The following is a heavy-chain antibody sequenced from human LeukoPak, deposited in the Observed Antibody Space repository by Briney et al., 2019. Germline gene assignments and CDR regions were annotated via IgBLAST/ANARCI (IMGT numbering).Heavy chain of an antibody. D-gene: IGHD4-17*01. CDR1: GFTFSRYG. V-gene: IGHV3-30*18. J-gene: IGHJ4*02. CDR2: ISYDGNKK. Sequence: GGSLRLSCAASGFTFSRYGMHWVRQAPGKGLEWVAGISYDGNKKGYPDSVKGRFTISRDNSENTLYLQMNSLRAEDTAVYYCAKDYGDYNLDYWGQGTLVAVSS. CDR3: AKDYGDYNLDY.